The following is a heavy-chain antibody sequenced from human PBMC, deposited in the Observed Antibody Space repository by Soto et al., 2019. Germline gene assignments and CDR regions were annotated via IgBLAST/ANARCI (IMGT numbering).Heavy chain of an antibody. CDR2: ISAYNGNT. D-gene: IGHD4-17*01. CDR3: ARGGLFMTTVTTIYYYYGMDV. V-gene: IGHV1-18*04. J-gene: IGHJ6*02. Sequence: GASVKVSCKASGYTFTSYGISWVRQAPGQGLEWMGWISAYNGNTNYAQKLQGRVTMTTDTSTSTAYMELRSLRSDDTAVYYCARGGLFMTTVTTIYYYYGMDVWGQGTTVTVS. CDR1: GYTFTSYG.